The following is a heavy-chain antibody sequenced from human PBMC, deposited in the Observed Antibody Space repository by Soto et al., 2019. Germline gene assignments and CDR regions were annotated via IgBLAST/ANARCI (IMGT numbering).Heavy chain of an antibody. V-gene: IGHV2-5*01. Sequence: QITLQESGPTLVKPTQTLTLTCIFSGFSLSTSGVAVGWIREPPGKALEWLALIYWNDYSHYNPSLKSRLTITKDTSKNQVVLTMTNMDPVDTATYYCAHLDSCDYDRLQSFDYWGQGTLVTVSS. CDR1: GFSLSTSGVA. J-gene: IGHJ4*02. CDR3: AHLDSCDYDRLQSFDY. D-gene: IGHD4-17*01. CDR2: IYWNDYS.